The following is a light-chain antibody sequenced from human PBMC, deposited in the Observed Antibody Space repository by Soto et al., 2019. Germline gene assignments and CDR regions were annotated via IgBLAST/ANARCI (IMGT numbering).Light chain of an antibody. J-gene: IGLJ3*02. CDR2: EDN. CDR1: GGSIATHY. CDR3: QSYDRGSRV. V-gene: IGLV6-57*04. Sequence: LTQPHSVSESPGKTVTISCTRSGGSIATHYVQWYQQRPGSAPTTVIFEDNQRPSGVPDRFSGSIDSSSNSASLTISELKTEDEADYYCQSYDRGSRVFGGGTKLTVL.